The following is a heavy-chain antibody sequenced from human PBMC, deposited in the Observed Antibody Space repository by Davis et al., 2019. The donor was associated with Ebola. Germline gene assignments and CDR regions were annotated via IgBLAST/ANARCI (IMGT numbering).Heavy chain of an antibody. CDR3: ARDRSHIVVVVAAPNYGMDV. J-gene: IGHJ6*04. CDR2: IWYDGSNK. CDR1: GFVFNTFG. D-gene: IGHD2-15*01. V-gene: IGHV3-33*01. Sequence: GESLKISCAASGFVFNTFGMHWVRQAPGKGLEWVAVIWYDGSNKYYADSVKGRFTISRDNSKNTLYLQMNSLRAEDTAVYYCARDRSHIVVVVAAPNYGMDVWGKGTTVTVSS.